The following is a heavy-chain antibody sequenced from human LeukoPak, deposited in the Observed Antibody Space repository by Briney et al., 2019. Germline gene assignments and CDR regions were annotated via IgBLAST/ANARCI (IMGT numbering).Heavy chain of an antibody. J-gene: IGHJ3*02. CDR1: GFTISTYA. CDR3: AKDWVGSYHGNAYGI. D-gene: IGHD1-26*01. Sequence: GGSLRLSCAGSGFTISTYALSWVRQAPGKGLEWVSLLGGSETRPSYADSVKGRFTISRDNSKNTLFLQMNSLRVEDTAVYYCAKDWVGSYHGNAYGIWGQGTMVTVSS. V-gene: IGHV3-23*01. CDR2: LGGSETRP.